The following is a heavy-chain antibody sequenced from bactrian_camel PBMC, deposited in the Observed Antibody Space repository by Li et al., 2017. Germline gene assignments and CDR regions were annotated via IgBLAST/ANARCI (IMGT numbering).Heavy chain of an antibody. V-gene: IGHV3S28*01. CDR3: AAVPPWSASSCPIWWYHSGGY. J-gene: IGHJ6*01. CDR2: IATGSGNT. CDR1: GYAYVTNC. Sequence: QLVESGGGSVQAGGSLRLSCAASGYAYVTNCVGWFRQVPGKEREGVARIATGSGNTYYADSVKGRFTISRDNAKATLYLQMDNLKPEDTAMYYCAAVPPWSASSCPIWWYHSGGYWGQGTQVTVS. D-gene: IGHD2*01.